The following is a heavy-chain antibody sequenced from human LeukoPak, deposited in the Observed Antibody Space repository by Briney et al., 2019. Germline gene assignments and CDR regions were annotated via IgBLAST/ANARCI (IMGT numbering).Heavy chain of an antibody. J-gene: IGHJ5*02. V-gene: IGHV4-59*08. CDR3: ARQSATGTFSGNWFDP. Sequence: PSETLSLTCTVSGGSISSYYWSWIRQPPGKGLEWIGYIYYSGSTNYNPSLKSRVTISVDTSKNQISLKLSSVTAADTAVYYCARQSATGTFSGNWFDPWGQGTLVTVSS. CDR1: GGSISSYY. D-gene: IGHD1-1*01. CDR2: IYYSGST.